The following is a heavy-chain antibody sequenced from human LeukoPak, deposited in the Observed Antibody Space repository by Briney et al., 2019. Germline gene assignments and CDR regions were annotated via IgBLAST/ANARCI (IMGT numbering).Heavy chain of an antibody. CDR1: GFTFSSYA. Sequence: PGGSLRLSCAASGFTFSSYAMHWVRQAPGKGLEWVAVISYDGSNKYYADSVKGRFTISRDNSKNTLYLQMNSLRAEDTAVYYCARSAGPKYYFDYWGQGTLVTVSS. CDR2: ISYDGSNK. V-gene: IGHV3-30*01. CDR3: ARSAGPKYYFDY. J-gene: IGHJ4*02.